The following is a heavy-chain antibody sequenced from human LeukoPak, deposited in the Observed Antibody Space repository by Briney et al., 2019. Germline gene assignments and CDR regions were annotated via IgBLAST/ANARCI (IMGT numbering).Heavy chain of an antibody. CDR3: ARVGAARHFDY. Sequence: SVKVSCKASGGTFSSYAISWVRQAPGQGLEWMGRIIPILGIANYAQKLQGRVTMTTDTSTSTAYMELRSLRSDDTAVYYCARVGAARHFDYWGQGTLVTVSS. D-gene: IGHD6-6*01. J-gene: IGHJ4*02. CDR2: IIPILGIA. CDR1: GGTFSSYA. V-gene: IGHV1-69*04.